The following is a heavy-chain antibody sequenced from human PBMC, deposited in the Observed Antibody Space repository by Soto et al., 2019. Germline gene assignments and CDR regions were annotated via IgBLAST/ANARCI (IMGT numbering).Heavy chain of an antibody. Sequence: GGPLRLSCEASGFNFKKFAMGWVRQAPGEGLEWVSGISCCGGSTFYADSVKGRFSLARDDSKNTLSLQLNSLRVEDTAHYYCAKADGEQWLIPHLDNWGQGTQVTV. CDR3: AKADGEQWLIPHLDN. CDR2: ISCCGGST. V-gene: IGHV3-23*01. D-gene: IGHD6-19*01. J-gene: IGHJ1*01. CDR1: GFNFKKFA.